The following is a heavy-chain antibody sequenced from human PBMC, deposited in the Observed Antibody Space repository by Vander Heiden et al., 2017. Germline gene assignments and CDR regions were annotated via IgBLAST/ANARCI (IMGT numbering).Heavy chain of an antibody. CDR2: ISSSSSYI. D-gene: IGHD6-13*01. Sequence: EVQLVESGGGLVKPGGSLRLSCAASGFTFSSYSMNWVRQAPGKGLEWVSSISSSSSYIYYADSVKGRFTISRDNAKNSLYLQMKSMRAEDTAVYYCARYSSRWQPPDYWCQGTLVTVSS. J-gene: IGHJ4*02. CDR3: ARYSSRWQPPDY. CDR1: GFTFSSYS. V-gene: IGHV3-21*01.